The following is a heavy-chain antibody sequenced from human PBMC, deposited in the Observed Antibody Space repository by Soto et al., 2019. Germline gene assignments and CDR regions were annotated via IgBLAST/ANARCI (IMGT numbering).Heavy chain of an antibody. CDR1: SGSISSSNW. CDR3: ERVVAVAGSFSLYFQH. V-gene: IGHV4-4*02. D-gene: IGHD6-19*01. CDR2: IYHSGST. J-gene: IGHJ1*01. Sequence: QVQLQESGPGLVKPSWTLSLTCAVSSGSISSSNWWSWVRQRPGKGLEWIGEIYHSGSTNYNPSLKSRVTISVDKSKNQFSLKLSSVTAADTAVYYCERVVAVAGSFSLYFQHWGQGTLVTVSS.